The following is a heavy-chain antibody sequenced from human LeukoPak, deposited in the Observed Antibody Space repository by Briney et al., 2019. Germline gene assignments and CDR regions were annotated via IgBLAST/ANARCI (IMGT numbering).Heavy chain of an antibody. CDR3: AREGMGDSFDY. CDR1: GFTFSSYW. CDR2: INSDGSST. J-gene: IGHJ4*02. Sequence: GGSLRLSCAASGFTFSSYWMHWVRQAPGKGLVWVSRINSDGSSTSYADSAKGRFTISRGNAKNTLYLQMNSLRAEDTAVYYCAREGMGDSFDYWGQGTLVTVSS. D-gene: IGHD1-20*01. V-gene: IGHV3-74*01.